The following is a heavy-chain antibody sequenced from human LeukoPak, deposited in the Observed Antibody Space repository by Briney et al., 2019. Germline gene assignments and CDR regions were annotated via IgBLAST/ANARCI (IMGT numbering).Heavy chain of an antibody. CDR1: GFTFSSYS. CDR2: ISSSSSYI. CDR3: ARDQSIVGESYCYYYGMDV. Sequence: GGSLRLSCAASGFTFSSYSMNWVRQAPGKGLEWVSSISSSSSYIYYADSVKGRFTISRDNAKNSLYLQMNSLRAEDTAVYYCARDQSIVGESYCYYYGMDVWGQGTTVTVSS. D-gene: IGHD1-26*01. J-gene: IGHJ6*02. V-gene: IGHV3-21*01.